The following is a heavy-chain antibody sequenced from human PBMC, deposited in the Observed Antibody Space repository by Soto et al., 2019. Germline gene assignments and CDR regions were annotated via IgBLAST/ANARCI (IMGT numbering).Heavy chain of an antibody. CDR1: GGSISSGGYY. Sequence: SEMLSLTCTVSGGSISSGGYYWSGVRQPPGKGLGWIGEIYHSGSTNYNPSLKSRVTISVDKSKNQFSLKLSSVTAADTAVYYCARSPGIAAAGTGGYYYGMDVWGQGTTVTVSS. J-gene: IGHJ6*02. V-gene: IGHV4-39*07. CDR2: IYHSGST. D-gene: IGHD6-13*01. CDR3: ARSPGIAAAGTGGYYYGMDV.